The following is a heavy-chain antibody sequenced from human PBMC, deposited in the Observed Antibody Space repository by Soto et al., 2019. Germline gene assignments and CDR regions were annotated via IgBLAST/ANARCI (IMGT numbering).Heavy chain of an antibody. CDR2: IYPGDSDT. J-gene: IGHJ5*02. D-gene: IGHD2-15*01. CDR3: ARLDCSGGSRYSGWFDP. V-gene: IGHV5-51*01. Sequence: GESLKISCKGSGYSFTSYWIGWVRQMPGKGLEWMGIIYPGDSDTRYSPSFQGQVTISADKSISTAYLQWSSLKASDTAMYYCARLDCSGGSRYSGWFDPWGQGTLVTVSS. CDR1: GYSFTSYW.